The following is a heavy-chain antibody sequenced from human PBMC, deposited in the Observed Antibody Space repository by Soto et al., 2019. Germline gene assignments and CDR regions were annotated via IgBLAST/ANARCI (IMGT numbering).Heavy chain of an antibody. D-gene: IGHD4-17*01. J-gene: IGHJ4*02. CDR3: ARDSGYGDPFDY. Sequence: QVQLQESGPGLVKSSETLSLTCTVSGGSISGYYWSWIRQPPGKGLEWIGYIFYSGNTNYNPSLKSRVTLAVVTSKNQFSLKLRSVTAADTAVYYCARDSGYGDPFDYWGQGTLVTVSS. V-gene: IGHV4-59*01. CDR2: IFYSGNT. CDR1: GGSISGYY.